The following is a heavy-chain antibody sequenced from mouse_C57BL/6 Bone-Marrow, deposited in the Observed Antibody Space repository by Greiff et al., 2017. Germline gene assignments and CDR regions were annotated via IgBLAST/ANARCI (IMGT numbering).Heavy chain of an antibody. CDR2: IYPRSGNT. CDR1: GYTFTSYG. CDR3: ARRGWLLPCAY. J-gene: IGHJ3*01. V-gene: IGHV1-81*01. Sequence: VQLQQSGAELARPGASVKLSCKASGYTFTSYGISWVKQRTGQGLEWIGEIYPRSGNTYYNEKFKGKATLTADKSSSTAYMELRSLTSEDSAVYFCARRGWLLPCAYWGQGTLVTVSA. D-gene: IGHD2-3*01.